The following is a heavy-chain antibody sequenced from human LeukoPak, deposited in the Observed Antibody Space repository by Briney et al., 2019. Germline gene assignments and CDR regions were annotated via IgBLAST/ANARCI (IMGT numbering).Heavy chain of an antibody. J-gene: IGHJ4*02. CDR3: TVVAAAGTFDY. D-gene: IGHD6-13*01. Sequence: SETLSLTCTVSGYSISSGYYWGWIRQPPGKGLEWIGSIYHSGSTYYNPSLKSRVTISVDTSKNQFSLKLSSVTAADTAVYYCTVVAAAGTFDYWGRGTLVTVSS. CDR2: IYHSGST. CDR1: GYSISSGYY. V-gene: IGHV4-38-2*02.